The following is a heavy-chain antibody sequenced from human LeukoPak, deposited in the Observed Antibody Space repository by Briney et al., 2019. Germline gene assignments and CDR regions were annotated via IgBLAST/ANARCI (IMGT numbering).Heavy chain of an antibody. J-gene: IGHJ5*02. D-gene: IGHD3-10*01. CDR2: IYYSGST. V-gene: IGHV4-30-4*01. CDR1: GGSISSGDYY. CDR3: ARSREDYYGSGSSINWFDP. Sequence: PSETLSLTCTVSGGSISSGDYYWSWIRQPPGKGLEWIGYIYYSGSTYYNPSLKSRVTISVDTSKNQFSLKLSSVTAADTAVYYCARSREDYYGSGSSINWFDPWGQGTLVTVSS.